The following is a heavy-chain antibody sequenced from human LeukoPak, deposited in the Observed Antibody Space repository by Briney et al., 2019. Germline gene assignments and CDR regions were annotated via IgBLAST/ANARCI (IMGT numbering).Heavy chain of an antibody. CDR3: AALSACSSTSCYGQFDY. D-gene: IGHD2-2*01. J-gene: IGHJ4*02. CDR2: ISYDGNNK. CDR1: GFSFNVFP. Sequence: PGGSLRLSCAASGFSFNVFPMHWVRQAPGKGLECVAVISYDGNNKYYADSVNGRFTISRDNSKNTLYLQMNSLRAEDTAVYYCAALSACSSTSCYGQFDYWAREPWSPSPQ. V-gene: IGHV3-30*04.